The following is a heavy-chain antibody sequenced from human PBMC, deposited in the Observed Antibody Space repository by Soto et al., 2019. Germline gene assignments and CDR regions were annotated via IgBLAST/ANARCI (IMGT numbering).Heavy chain of an antibody. CDR1: GFSVTNSY. V-gene: IGHV3-53*02. J-gene: IGHJ6*02. Sequence: EVQLVETGGGLIQPGGSLRLSCTVSGFSVTNSYINWVRQAPGKGLEWVSILYSRGTTYYADSVRGRFTVSRDDSNNTRFHHMNSVRADDTAVYYCARDWSKFSYIYPYYYAMDAWGQGNTVTVSS. CDR3: ARDWSKFSYIYPYYYAMDA. CDR2: LYSRGTT. D-gene: IGHD5-18*01.